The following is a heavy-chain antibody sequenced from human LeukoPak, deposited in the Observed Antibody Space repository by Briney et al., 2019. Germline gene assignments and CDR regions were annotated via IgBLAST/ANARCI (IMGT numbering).Heavy chain of an antibody. CDR1: GGTFSSYA. CDR3: ARAPKKLTGAFDI. D-gene: IGHD1-14*01. Sequence: ASVKVSCKASGGTFSSYAISWVRQAPGQGLEWMGGIIPIFGTANYAQKFQGRVTITADESTSTAYMELSSLRSEDTAVYYCARAPKKLTGAFDIWGQGTMVTVSS. J-gene: IGHJ3*02. CDR2: IIPIFGTA. V-gene: IGHV1-69*13.